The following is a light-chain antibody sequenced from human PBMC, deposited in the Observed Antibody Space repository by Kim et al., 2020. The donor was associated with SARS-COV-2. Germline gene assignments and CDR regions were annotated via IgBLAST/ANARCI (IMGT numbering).Light chain of an antibody. Sequence: PVLVIYQDSKRPSGIPERFSGSNSGNTATLTISGTQAMDEADYYCQASDSTVVFGGGTQLTVL. CDR2: QDS. J-gene: IGLJ2*01. CDR3: QASDSTVV. V-gene: IGLV3-1*01.